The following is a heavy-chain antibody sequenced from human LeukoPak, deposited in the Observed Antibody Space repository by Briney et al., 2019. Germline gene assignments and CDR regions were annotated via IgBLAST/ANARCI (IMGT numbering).Heavy chain of an antibody. CDR3: AKNYYDSSGYYYYFDY. CDR2: ISGSGGST. CDR1: GFTFNNYA. J-gene: IGHJ4*02. Sequence: PGGSLRLSCAASGFTFNNYAMSWVRQAPGKGLEWVSAISGSGGSTYYADSVKGRFTISRDNSKNTLYLQMNSLRAEDTAVYYCAKNYYDSSGYYYYFDYWGQGTLVTVSS. D-gene: IGHD3-22*01. V-gene: IGHV3-23*01.